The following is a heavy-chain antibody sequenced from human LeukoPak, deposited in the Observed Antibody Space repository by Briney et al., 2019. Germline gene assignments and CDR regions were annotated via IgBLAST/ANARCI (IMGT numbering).Heavy chain of an antibody. CDR1: GDSIRSYY. V-gene: IGHV4-4*07. D-gene: IGHD3-10*01. Sequence: PSETLSLTCTVSGDSIRSYYWSWFRRPAGKGLEWIGRIYTTGSANYNPSLKSRVIMSVDTSKNQFSLNLTSVTAADTAMYYCARDAHYYGVDYWGQGTLVTVSS. CDR3: ARDAHYYGVDY. J-gene: IGHJ4*02. CDR2: IYTTGSA.